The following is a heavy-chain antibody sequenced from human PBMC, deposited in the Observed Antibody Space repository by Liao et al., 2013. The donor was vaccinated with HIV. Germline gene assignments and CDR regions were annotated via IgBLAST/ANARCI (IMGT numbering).Heavy chain of an antibody. V-gene: IGHV4-4*07. CDR1: GGSISSYY. CDR3: ARDGIAAAGTYRYYFDY. J-gene: IGHJ4*02. CDR2: IYTSGST. D-gene: IGHD6-13*01. Sequence: QVQLQESGPGLVKPSETLSLTCTVSGGSISSYYWSWIRQPAGKGLEWIGRIYTSGSTNYNPSLKSRVTISVDTSKNQFSLKLSSVTAADTAVYYCARDGIAAAGTYRYYFDYWGQGTLVTVSS.